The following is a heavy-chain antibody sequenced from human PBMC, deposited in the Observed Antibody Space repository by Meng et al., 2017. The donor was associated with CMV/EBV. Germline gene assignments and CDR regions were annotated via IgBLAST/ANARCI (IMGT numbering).Heavy chain of an antibody. V-gene: IGHV4-34*01. CDR1: GGSFSGYY. Sequence: SQTLSLTCAVYGGSFSGYYWSWIRQPPGKGLEWIGEINHSGSTNYNPSLKSRVTISVDTSKNQFSLKLSSVTAADTAVYYCARGQIYYYGSGATNWFDPWGQGTLVTVSS. CDR3: ARGQIYYYGSGATNWFDP. CDR2: INHSGST. D-gene: IGHD3-10*01. J-gene: IGHJ5*02.